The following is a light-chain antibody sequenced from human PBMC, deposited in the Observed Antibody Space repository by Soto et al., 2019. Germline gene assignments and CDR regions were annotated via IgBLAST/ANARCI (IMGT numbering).Light chain of an antibody. V-gene: IGLV1-44*01. J-gene: IGLJ1*01. CDR1: SSNIGSNT. CDR3: AAWDDSLIAYV. CDR2: RNN. Sequence: SVLTQPPSASGTPGQRVTISCSGSSSNIGSNTVNWYQQLPGTAPKLLIYRNNQRPSGVPDRFSGSKSGTSASLAISGLQSEDEADYFCAAWDDSLIAYVFGTGTKVTVL.